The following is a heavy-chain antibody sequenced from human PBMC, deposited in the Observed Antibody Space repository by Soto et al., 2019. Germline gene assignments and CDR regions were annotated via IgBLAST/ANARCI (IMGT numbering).Heavy chain of an antibody. CDR2: ISAYNGNT. V-gene: IGHV1-18*01. Sequence: QVQLVQSGAEVKKPGASVKVSCKASGYTFTSYGISWLRQAPGQGLEWMGWISAYNGNTNYAQKLQGRVTMTTDTSTSTAYMELRSLRSDDTAVYYCAILVEGIRYYYYYYMDVWGKGTTVTVSS. J-gene: IGHJ6*03. CDR3: AILVEGIRYYYYYYMDV. CDR1: GYTFTSYG. D-gene: IGHD6-13*01.